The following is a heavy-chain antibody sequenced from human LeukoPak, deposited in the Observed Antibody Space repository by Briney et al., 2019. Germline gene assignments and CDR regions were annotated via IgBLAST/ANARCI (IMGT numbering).Heavy chain of an antibody. D-gene: IGHD6-13*01. V-gene: IGHV3-53*01. CDR1: GFTFSRYD. CDR2: IYSGGST. J-gene: IGHJ4*02. Sequence: GGSLRLSCVASGFTFSRYDMTWVRQAPGKGLEWVSVIYSGGSTYYADSVKGRFTISRDNSKNTLYLQMNSLRAEDTAVYYCARGIAAAGAGVNWGQGTLVTVSS. CDR3: ARGIAAAGAGVN.